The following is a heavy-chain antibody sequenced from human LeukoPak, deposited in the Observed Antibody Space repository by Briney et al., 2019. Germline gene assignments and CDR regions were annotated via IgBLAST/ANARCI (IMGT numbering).Heavy chain of an antibody. D-gene: IGHD4-23*01. CDR3: ARGGGNFPYFDY. Sequence: SETLSLTCTVSGGSISSYYWSWIRQPPGKGLEWIAYIYYSGSTNYNPSLKSRVTISVDTSKNQFSLKLSSVTAADTAVYYCARGGGNFPYFDYWGQGTLVTVSS. J-gene: IGHJ4*02. V-gene: IGHV4-59*01. CDR2: IYYSGST. CDR1: GGSISSYY.